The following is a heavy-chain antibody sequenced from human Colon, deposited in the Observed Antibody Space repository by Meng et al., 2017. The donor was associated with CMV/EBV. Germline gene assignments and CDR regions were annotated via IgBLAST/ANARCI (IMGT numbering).Heavy chain of an antibody. CDR3: AKGDIVVVPAATDISNDAFDI. J-gene: IGHJ3*02. CDR1: GFTFISYA. D-gene: IGHD2-2*01. CDR2: ISGSGGST. Sequence: GGSLRLSCAASGFTFISYAMSWVRQAPGKGLEWVSAISGSGGSTYYADSVKGRFTISRDNSKNTLYLQMNSLRAEDTAVYYCAKGDIVVVPAATDISNDAFDIWGQGTMVTVSS. V-gene: IGHV3-23*01.